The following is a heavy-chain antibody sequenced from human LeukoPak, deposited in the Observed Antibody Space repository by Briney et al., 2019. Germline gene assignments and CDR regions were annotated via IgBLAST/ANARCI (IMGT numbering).Heavy chain of an antibody. Sequence: SETLSLTCAVSGYSISSGYYWGWIRQPPGKGLEWIGSIYHSGSTYYNPSLKSRVTISVDTSKNQFSLKLCSVTAADTAVYYCARHIAYYYDSSGQEDAFDIWGQGTMVTVSS. CDR2: IYHSGST. CDR3: ARHIAYYYDSSGQEDAFDI. V-gene: IGHV4-38-2*01. D-gene: IGHD3-22*01. CDR1: GYSISSGYY. J-gene: IGHJ3*02.